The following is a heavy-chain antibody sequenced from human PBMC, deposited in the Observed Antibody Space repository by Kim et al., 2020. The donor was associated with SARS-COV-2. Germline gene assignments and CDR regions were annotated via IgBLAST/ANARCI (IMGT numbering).Heavy chain of an antibody. Sequence: GGSLRLSCTASGFFFNVYGMHWVRQAPGKGLEWVAIISWDGNDRHYADSVKGRFSVSRDNSKETLFLQMNDVRPDDTGTYYCVKDGAGTLFDPWGQGTLVTVSS. J-gene: IGHJ5*02. D-gene: IGHD2-15*01. CDR3: VKDGAGTLFDP. CDR1: GFFFNVYG. CDR2: ISWDGNDR. V-gene: IGHV3-30*18.